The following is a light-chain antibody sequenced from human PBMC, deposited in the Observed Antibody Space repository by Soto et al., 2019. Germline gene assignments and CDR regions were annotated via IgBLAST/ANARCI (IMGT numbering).Light chain of an antibody. CDR1: QSVSNY. CDR2: GAS. CDR3: QQYGSSLT. Sequence: EVVLTQSPGTLSLSPGERATLSCRASQSVSNYLAWYQQKPGQAPRLIIYGASSWATCIPDRFSGSGSGTDFTLTISRLEPEDSAVYYCQQYGSSLTFGGGAKVEIK. V-gene: IGKV3-20*01. J-gene: IGKJ4*01.